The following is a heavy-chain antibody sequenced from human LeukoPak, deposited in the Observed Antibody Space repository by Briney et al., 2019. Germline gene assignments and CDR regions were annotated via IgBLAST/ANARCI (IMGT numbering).Heavy chain of an antibody. CDR1: GGTFSSYA. V-gene: IGHV1-69*05. CDR3: ARERVWSGYSYYFDY. D-gene: IGHD3-3*01. J-gene: IGHJ4*02. Sequence: ASVKVSCKASGGTFSSYAISWVRQAPGQGLEWMGGIIPIFGTANYAQKFQGRVTITTDESTSTAYMELSSLRSEDTAVYYCARERVWSGYSYYFDYWGQGTLVTVSS. CDR2: IIPIFGTA.